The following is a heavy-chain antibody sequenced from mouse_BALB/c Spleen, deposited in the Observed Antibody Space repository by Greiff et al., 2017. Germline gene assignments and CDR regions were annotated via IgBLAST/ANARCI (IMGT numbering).Heavy chain of an antibody. J-gene: IGHJ2*01. D-gene: IGHD1-1*01. V-gene: IGHV14-3*02. Sequence: VQLQQSGAELVKPGASVKLSCTASGFNIKDTYMHWVKQRPEQGLEWIGRIDPANGNTKYDPKFQGKATITAGTSSNTAYLQLSSLTSEDTAVYYCARSDYYGSSYYFDYWGQGTTLTVSS. CDR3: ARSDYYGSSYYFDY. CDR2: IDPANGNT. CDR1: GFNIKDTY.